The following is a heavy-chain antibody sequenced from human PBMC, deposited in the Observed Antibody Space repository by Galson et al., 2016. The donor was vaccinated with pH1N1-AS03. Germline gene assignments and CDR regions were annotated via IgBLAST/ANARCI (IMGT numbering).Heavy chain of an antibody. Sequence: LRLSCAVSGFTFSDYYMDWVRQSPEKGLEWIARSRNKANSYTTSYAASVKGRFTISRDDSKNSLYLQMNSLRPEDTAVYYCAKDVLSWAFDHWGQGALVTVSS. V-gene: IGHV3-72*01. D-gene: IGHD1-26*01. CDR3: AKDVLSWAFDH. CDR1: GFTFSDYY. CDR2: SRNKANSYTT. J-gene: IGHJ4*02.